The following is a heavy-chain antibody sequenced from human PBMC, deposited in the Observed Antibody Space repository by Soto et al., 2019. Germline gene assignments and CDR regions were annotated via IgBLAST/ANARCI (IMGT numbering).Heavy chain of an antibody. D-gene: IGHD5-12*01. CDR2: ISVSGANT. CDR3: AKRSGYQEAAYLDY. V-gene: IGHV3-23*01. J-gene: IGHJ4*02. CDR1: GFPSSNYA. Sequence: GGSLRLSCTSSGFPSSNYAMSWVRQPPGKGLEWVSSISVSGANTYYADSVKGRFTISRDNSKNTLYLQMNSLRAEDTAVYYCAKRSGYQEAAYLDYWGQGTPVTVSS.